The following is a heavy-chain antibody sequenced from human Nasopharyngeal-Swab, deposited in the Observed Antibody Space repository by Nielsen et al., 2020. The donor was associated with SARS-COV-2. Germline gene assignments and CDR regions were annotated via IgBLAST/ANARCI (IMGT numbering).Heavy chain of an antibody. V-gene: IGHV4-34*01. J-gene: IGHJ6*02. CDR3: ARHSNLMVQGVMGGMDV. Sequence: WIRQPLGKGLEWIGEINHSGSTNYNPSLKSRVTISVDTSKNQFSLKLSSVTAADTAVYYCARHSNLMVQGVMGGMDVWGQGTTVTVSS. D-gene: IGHD3-10*01. CDR2: INHSGST.